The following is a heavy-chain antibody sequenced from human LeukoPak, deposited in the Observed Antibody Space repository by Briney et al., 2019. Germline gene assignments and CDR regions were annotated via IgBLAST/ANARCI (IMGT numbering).Heavy chain of an antibody. Sequence: SETLSLTCAVYGGSFSGYYWSWIRQPPGKGLEWIGEINHNGSTNYNPSLKSRVTISVDTSKNQFSLKLSSVTAADTAVYHCARGQYYYDNWGQGTLVTVSP. CDR1: GGSFSGYY. CDR3: ARGQYYYDN. CDR2: INHNGST. J-gene: IGHJ4*02. V-gene: IGHV4-34*01. D-gene: IGHD4-11*01.